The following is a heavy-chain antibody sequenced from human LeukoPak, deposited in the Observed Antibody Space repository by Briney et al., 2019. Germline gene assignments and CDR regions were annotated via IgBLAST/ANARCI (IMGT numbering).Heavy chain of an antibody. V-gene: IGHV3-23*01. D-gene: IGHD3-9*01. CDR2: ISGNNDHT. Sequence: GGSLRLSCAASGFIFSSCDMTWVRQAPGKGLEWVSGISGNNDHTYYADSVKGRFTISRDNSKNTLYLQLNSLRAEDTAVYYCARASTILRYFDWLLNGMDVWGQGTTVTVSS. CDR1: GFIFSSCD. J-gene: IGHJ6*02. CDR3: ARASTILRYFDWLLNGMDV.